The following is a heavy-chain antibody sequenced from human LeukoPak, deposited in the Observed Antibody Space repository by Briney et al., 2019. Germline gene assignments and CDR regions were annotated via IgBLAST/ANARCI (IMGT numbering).Heavy chain of an antibody. CDR1: GGSISSYY. J-gene: IGHJ4*02. V-gene: IGHV4-59*01. CDR3: ARMSSGYYPNFDY. CDR2: IYYSGST. D-gene: IGHD3-22*01. Sequence: SETLSLTCTVSGGSISSYYWSWIRQPPGKGLEWIGYIYYSGSTNHNPSLKSRVTISVDTSKNQFSLKLSSVTAADTAVYYCARMSSGYYPNFDYWGQGTLVTVSS.